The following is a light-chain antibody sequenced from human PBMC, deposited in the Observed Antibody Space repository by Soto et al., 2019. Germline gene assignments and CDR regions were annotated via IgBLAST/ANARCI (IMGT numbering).Light chain of an antibody. J-gene: IGLJ1*01. CDR1: RSDIGTYNS. Sequence: QSALTQPRSVSGSPGQSVTISCTGTRSDIGTYNSVSWYQQHPDKAPKLIIYDVNKRPSGVPDRFSGSKSGNTASPTISGLQVDDEADYYCCSYAGVHTYVFGTETKLTVL. CDR2: DVN. V-gene: IGLV2-11*01. CDR3: CSYAGVHTYV.